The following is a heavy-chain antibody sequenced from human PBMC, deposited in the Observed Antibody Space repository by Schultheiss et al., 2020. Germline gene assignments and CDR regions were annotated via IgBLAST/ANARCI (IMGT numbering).Heavy chain of an antibody. CDR1: GFTFDNYA. Sequence: GGSLRLSCAASGFTFDNYAMSWVRQAPGKGLEWVSGISWNSGSTYYADSVKGRFTISRDNSKSTAYLQMNSLKTEDTAVYYCTQTYYYDSNFDYWGQGTLVTVSS. J-gene: IGHJ4*02. CDR3: TQTYYYDSNFDY. D-gene: IGHD3-22*01. CDR2: ISWNSGST. V-gene: IGHV3-23*01.